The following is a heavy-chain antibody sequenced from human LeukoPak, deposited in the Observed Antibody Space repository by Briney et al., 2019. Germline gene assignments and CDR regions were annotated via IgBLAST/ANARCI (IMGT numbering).Heavy chain of an antibody. Sequence: SQTLSLTCTVSGGSISSGDYFWSWIRQPPGKGLEWIRYICYSGSTYYNPSLKSRVTISVDTSKNQFSLKLSSVSAADTAVYYCARGHCSGGSCYLYYYYMDVWGKGTTVTVSS. V-gene: IGHV4-30-4*08. CDR3: ARGHCSGGSCYLYYYYMDV. CDR2: ICYSGST. J-gene: IGHJ6*03. D-gene: IGHD2-15*01. CDR1: GGSISSGDYF.